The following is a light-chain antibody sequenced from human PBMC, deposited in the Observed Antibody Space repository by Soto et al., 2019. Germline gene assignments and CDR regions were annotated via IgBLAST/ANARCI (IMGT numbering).Light chain of an antibody. Sequence: DIQMTQSPSSLSASVGDRVTITCRASQSISTYLNWYQQMPGKAPNLLIYAASSLQSGVPSRFSGSGSGTDFSLTISSLQPEDFATYHCQQSYSAPPTFGRGTELEIK. J-gene: IGKJ2*01. V-gene: IGKV1-39*01. CDR3: QQSYSAPPT. CDR2: AAS. CDR1: QSISTY.